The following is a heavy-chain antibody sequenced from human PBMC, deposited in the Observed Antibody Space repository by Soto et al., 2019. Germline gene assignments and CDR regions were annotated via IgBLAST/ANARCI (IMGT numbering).Heavy chain of an antibody. Sequence: QVQLQESGPGLVKPSETLSLTCTVSGGSISSYYWSWLRQPPGKGLEWIGYIYYSGSTNYNPSLKSRATLSVETSKSQFSLKLSSVTAADTAVYYCARRWGRTFDYWGQGTLVTVSS. CDR1: GGSISSYY. V-gene: IGHV4-59*08. J-gene: IGHJ4*02. D-gene: IGHD1-26*01. CDR3: ARRWGRTFDY. CDR2: IYYSGST.